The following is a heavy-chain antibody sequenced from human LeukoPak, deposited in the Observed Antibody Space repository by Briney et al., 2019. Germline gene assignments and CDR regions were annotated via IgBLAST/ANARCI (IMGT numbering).Heavy chain of an antibody. CDR2: IYYSGST. CDR3: ARSYDSSGYTPHFDY. CDR1: GGSISSYY. V-gene: IGHV4-59*01. D-gene: IGHD3-22*01. Sequence: SETLSLTCTVSGGSISSYYWSWIRQPPGKGLEWIGYIYYSGSTNYNPSLKSRVTISVDTSKNQFSLKLSSVTAADTAVYYCARSYDSSGYTPHFDYWGQGTLVTVSS. J-gene: IGHJ4*02.